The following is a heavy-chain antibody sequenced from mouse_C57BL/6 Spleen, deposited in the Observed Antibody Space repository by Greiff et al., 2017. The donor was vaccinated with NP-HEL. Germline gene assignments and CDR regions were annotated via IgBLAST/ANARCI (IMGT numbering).Heavy chain of an antibody. Sequence: QVQLQQPGAELVKPGASVKMSCKASGYTFTSYWITWVKQRPGQGLEWIGDIYPGSGSTNYNEKFKSKATLTVDTSSSTAYMQLSSLPSEDSAVYYCARRGTGYYYAMDYWCQGTSVTVSS. J-gene: IGHJ4*01. CDR2: IYPGSGST. CDR3: ARRGTGYYYAMDY. CDR1: GYTFTSYW. D-gene: IGHD2-14*01. V-gene: IGHV1-55*01.